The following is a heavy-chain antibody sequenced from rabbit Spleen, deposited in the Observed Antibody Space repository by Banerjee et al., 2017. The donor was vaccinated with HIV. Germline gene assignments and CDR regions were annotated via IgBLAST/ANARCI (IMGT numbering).Heavy chain of an antibody. Sequence: QQQLEESGGGLVKPGGTLTLTCKASGIDFRRYYLSWVRQAPGKGLEWIACIDAGSSGFTYFASWAKGRFTISKTSSTTVTLQMTSLTAADTATYFCARDTSSSFSSYGMDLWGQGTLVTVS. CDR3: ARDTSSSFSSYGMDL. CDR1: GIDFRRYYL. CDR2: IDAGSSGFT. D-gene: IGHD1-1*01. V-gene: IGHV1S45*01. J-gene: IGHJ6*01.